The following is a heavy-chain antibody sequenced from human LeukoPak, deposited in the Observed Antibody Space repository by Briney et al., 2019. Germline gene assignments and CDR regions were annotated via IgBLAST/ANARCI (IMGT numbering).Heavy chain of an antibody. Sequence: SGGSLRLSCAASGFTFSGSAMHWVRQASGKGLEWVSSLSYSGGSTYYADSVKGRFTISRDNSKNTLYLQMNSLRAEDTAVYYCTKRGTVTTFGHCDFWGQGTLVTVSS. V-gene: IGHV3-23*01. J-gene: IGHJ4*02. CDR1: GFTFSGSA. CDR3: TKRGTVTTFGHCDF. D-gene: IGHD4-17*01. CDR2: LSYSGGST.